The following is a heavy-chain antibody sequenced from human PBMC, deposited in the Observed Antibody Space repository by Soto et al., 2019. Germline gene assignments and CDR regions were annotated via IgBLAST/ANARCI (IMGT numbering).Heavy chain of an antibody. CDR2: VSHIGST. CDR1: GGSISNISYF. D-gene: IGHD2-2*01. Sequence: QLQLQESGPGLVKPSETLSLTCSVSGGSISNISYFWGWVRQPPGKGLQWIGSVSHIGSTNYNPSLKSPLTMSVDPSKTQSSLRLDSVTAADTAVYYCSRIAVSGPRTGFDYWGQGVLVTVSS. V-gene: IGHV4-39*01. J-gene: IGHJ4*02. CDR3: SRIAVSGPRTGFDY.